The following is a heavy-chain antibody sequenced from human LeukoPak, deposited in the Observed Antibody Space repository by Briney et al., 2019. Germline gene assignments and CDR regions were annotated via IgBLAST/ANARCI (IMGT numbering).Heavy chain of an antibody. Sequence: PGGSLRLSCETAGFTFSSYVMHWVRRTPGKGLVWVSRISHDGIISYADSVKGRFTISRDNAKNTLTLQMNSLRVEDTAVYYCARGNGFRKIVYYYYGMDVWGQGTTVTVSS. CDR1: GFTFSSYV. CDR2: ISHDGII. V-gene: IGHV3-74*01. CDR3: ARGNGFRKIVYYYYGMDV. D-gene: IGHD2-8*01. J-gene: IGHJ6*02.